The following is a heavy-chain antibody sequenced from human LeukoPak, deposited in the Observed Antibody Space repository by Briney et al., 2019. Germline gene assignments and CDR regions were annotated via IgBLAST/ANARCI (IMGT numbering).Heavy chain of an antibody. V-gene: IGHV3-15*01. J-gene: IGHJ4*02. CDR1: GFTFSNAW. CDR3: AKGQRQWLVGWFDY. D-gene: IGHD6-19*01. CDR2: IKSKTDGGTT. Sequence: GGSLRLSCAASGFTFSNAWMSWVRQAPGKGLEWVGRIKSKTDGGTTDYAAPVKGRFTNSRDDSKNTLYLQMNSLRAEDTAVYYCAKGQRQWLVGWFDYWGQGTLVTVSS.